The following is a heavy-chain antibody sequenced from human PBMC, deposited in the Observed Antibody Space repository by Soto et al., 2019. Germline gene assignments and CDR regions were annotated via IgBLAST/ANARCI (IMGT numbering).Heavy chain of an antibody. D-gene: IGHD5-18*01. Sequence: SETLSLTCTVSGGSISSGGYYWSWIRQHPGKGLEWIGYIYYSGSTYYNPSLKSRVTISVDTSKNQFSLKLSSVTAADTAVYYCARLASERAMVNFDYWGQGTLVTVS. CDR2: IYYSGST. V-gene: IGHV4-31*03. CDR1: GGSISSGGYY. J-gene: IGHJ4*02. CDR3: ARLASERAMVNFDY.